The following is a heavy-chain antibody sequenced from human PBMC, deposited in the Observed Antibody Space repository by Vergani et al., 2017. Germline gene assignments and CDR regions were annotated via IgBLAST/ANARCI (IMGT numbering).Heavy chain of an antibody. Sequence: QVQLVQSGAEVKKPGASVKVSCKASGYTFTGYYMHWVRQAPGQGLEWMGCINPNSGGTNYAQKFQGRVTITADESTSTAYMELSSLRSEDTAVYYCARDTGCSSTSCYNFDYWGQGTLVTVSS. D-gene: IGHD2-2*02. J-gene: IGHJ4*02. CDR3: ARDTGCSSTSCYNFDY. V-gene: IGHV1-2*02. CDR2: INPNSGGT. CDR1: GYTFTGYY.